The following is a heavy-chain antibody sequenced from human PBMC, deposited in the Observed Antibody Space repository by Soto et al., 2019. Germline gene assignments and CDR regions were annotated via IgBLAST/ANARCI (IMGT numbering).Heavy chain of an antibody. J-gene: IGHJ4*02. CDR2: ISDGGRST. CDR1: GFRFSDYA. V-gene: IGHV3-23*01. D-gene: IGHD3-16*01. Sequence: WSLSLSCGGSGFRFSDYAMGWVREAPGKGLEWVSFISDGGRSTYYSDSVKGRFTVSRDNSKNTVYLQLHGLRVEDTAVYFCARTFDFWDSYSPLDYWGQGTLVTVSS. CDR3: ARTFDFWDSYSPLDY.